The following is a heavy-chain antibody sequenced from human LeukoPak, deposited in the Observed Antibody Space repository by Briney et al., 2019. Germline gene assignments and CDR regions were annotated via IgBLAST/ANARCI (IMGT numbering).Heavy chain of an antibody. V-gene: IGHV3-11*04. D-gene: IGHD6-6*01. CDR1: GFTFSDYY. CDR3: AREHGDSSSSGSTYYFDY. Sequence: GGSLRLSCAASGFTFSDYYMSWMRQAPGKGLEWVSYISSSGSTIYYADSVKGRFAISRDNAKNSLYLQMNSLRAEDTAVYYCAREHGDSSSSGSTYYFDYWGQGTLVTVSS. J-gene: IGHJ4*02. CDR2: ISSSGSTI.